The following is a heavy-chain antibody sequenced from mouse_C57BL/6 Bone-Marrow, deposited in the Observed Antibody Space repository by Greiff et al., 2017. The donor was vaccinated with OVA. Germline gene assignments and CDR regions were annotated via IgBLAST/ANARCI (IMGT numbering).Heavy chain of an antibody. V-gene: IGHV1-55*01. CDR2: IYPGSGST. Sequence: VKLQQPGAELVKPGASVKMSCKASGYTFTSYWITWVKQRPGQGLEWIGDIYPGSGSTNYNEKFKSKATLTVDTSSSTAYMQLSSLTSEDSAVYYCARGTTVVAPDFDVWGTGTTVTVSS. J-gene: IGHJ1*03. CDR1: GYTFTSYW. CDR3: ARGTTVVAPDFDV. D-gene: IGHD1-1*01.